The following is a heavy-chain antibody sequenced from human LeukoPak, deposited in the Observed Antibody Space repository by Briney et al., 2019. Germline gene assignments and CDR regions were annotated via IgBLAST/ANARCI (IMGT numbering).Heavy chain of an antibody. CDR3: ARRYCSSTSCYNFDY. V-gene: IGHV3-21*01. D-gene: IGHD2-2*01. Sequence: GGSLRLSCAASGFTFSSYSMNWVRQAPGKGLEWVSSISSSSSYIYYADSVKGRFTISRDNAKNSLYLRVNSLRAEDTAVYYCARRYCSSTSCYNFDYWGQGTLVTVSS. CDR2: ISSSSSYI. CDR1: GFTFSSYS. J-gene: IGHJ4*02.